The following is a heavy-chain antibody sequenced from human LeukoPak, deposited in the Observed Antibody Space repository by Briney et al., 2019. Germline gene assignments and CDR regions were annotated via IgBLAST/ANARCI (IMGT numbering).Heavy chain of an antibody. Sequence: PSETLSLTCTVSGYSISSGYYWGWIRQPPGKGLEWIGSIYQSGSTYYNPSLKSRVTISVDTSNNQFSLKLSSVTVADTAVYFCARHFYGSGSYSDFWGQGTLVTVSS. CDR2: IYQSGST. D-gene: IGHD3-10*01. J-gene: IGHJ4*02. CDR3: ARHFYGSGSYSDF. CDR1: GYSISSGYY. V-gene: IGHV4-38-2*02.